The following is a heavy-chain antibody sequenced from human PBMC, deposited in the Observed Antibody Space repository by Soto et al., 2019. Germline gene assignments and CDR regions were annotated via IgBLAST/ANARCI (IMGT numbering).Heavy chain of an antibody. J-gene: IGHJ6*02. CDR1: GGSISSSSYY. CDR2: IYYSGST. Sequence: SETLSLTCTVSGGSISSSSYYWGWIRQPPGKGLEWIGSIYYSGSTYYNPSLKSRVTISVDTSKNQFSLKLSSVTAADTAVYYCARDSPPYGDYVDYYYYGMDVWGQGTTVTVSS. D-gene: IGHD4-17*01. CDR3: ARDSPPYGDYVDYYYYGMDV. V-gene: IGHV4-39*07.